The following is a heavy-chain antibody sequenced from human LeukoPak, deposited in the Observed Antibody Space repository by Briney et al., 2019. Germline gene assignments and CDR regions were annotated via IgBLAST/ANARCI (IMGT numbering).Heavy chain of an antibody. Sequence: ASVKVSCKASGYTFTSYDINWVRQATRQRREWMGWVNPNSGHTGFAQKFQGRVSMTSNTSISTAYMEVRSLRSEDTAVYYCARGAPGSSCSGGSCPYFVYWGQGTLVSVSS. D-gene: IGHD2-15*01. V-gene: IGHV1-8*01. CDR2: VNPNSGHT. CDR3: ARGAPGSSCSGGSCPYFVY. CDR1: GYTFTSYD. J-gene: IGHJ4*02.